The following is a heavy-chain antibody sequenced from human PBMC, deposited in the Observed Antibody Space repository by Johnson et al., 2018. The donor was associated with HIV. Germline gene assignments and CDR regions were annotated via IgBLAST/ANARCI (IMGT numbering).Heavy chain of an antibody. CDR1: GFTFSSYA. J-gene: IGHJ3*02. CDR2: ISYDGSNK. Sequence: QVQLVESGGSVVRPGGSLRLSCAASGFTFSSYAMHWVRQAPGKGLEWVAVISYDGSNKYYADSVKGRFTISRDNSKNTLYLQMNSLRAEDTAVYYCARHSDPWFVSGYYNGAFDIWGQGTMVTVSS. CDR3: ARHSDPWFVSGYYNGAFDI. V-gene: IGHV3-30*14. D-gene: IGHD3-22*01.